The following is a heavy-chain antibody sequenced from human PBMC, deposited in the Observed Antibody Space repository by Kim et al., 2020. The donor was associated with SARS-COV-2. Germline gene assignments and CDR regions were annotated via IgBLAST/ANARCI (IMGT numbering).Heavy chain of an antibody. CDR2: IGGSDGVV. CDR1: GLNFNIQY. Sequence: GGSLRLSCAASGLNFNIQYMTWVRQAPGKGLEWVSFIGGSDGVVSYADSVRGRFSISSDNARNTVYLQMNSLRAEDTAIYYCAPLHFYSSAHWGQGTLVT. CDR3: APLHFYSSAH. D-gene: IGHD6-19*01. J-gene: IGHJ4*02. V-gene: IGHV3-11*04.